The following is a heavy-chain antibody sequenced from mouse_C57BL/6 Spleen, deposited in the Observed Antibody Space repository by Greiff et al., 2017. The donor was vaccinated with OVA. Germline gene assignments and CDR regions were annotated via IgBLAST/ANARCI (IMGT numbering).Heavy chain of an antibody. CDR3: ARGDGNFDY. CDR2: IDPSDSYT. D-gene: IGHD2-1*01. V-gene: IGHV1-50*01. Sequence: VQIQQPGAELVKPGASVKLYCKASGYTFTSYWMQWVKQRPGQGLEWIGEIDPSDSYTNYNQKFKGKATLTVDTSSSTAYMQLSSLTSEDSAVYYCARGDGNFDYWGQGTTLTVSS. CDR1: GYTFTSYW. J-gene: IGHJ2*01.